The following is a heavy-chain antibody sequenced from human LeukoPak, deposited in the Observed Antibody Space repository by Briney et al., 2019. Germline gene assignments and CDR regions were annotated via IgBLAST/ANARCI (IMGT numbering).Heavy chain of an antibody. J-gene: IGHJ4*02. D-gene: IGHD2-15*01. CDR1: GGSLSGYY. CDR3: AREEDNCSGGSCPLDY. V-gene: IGHV4-34*01. CDR2: INHSGST. Sequence: SETLSLTCAVYGGSLSGYYWSWIRQPPGKGLEWIGEINHSGSTNYNPSLKSRVTISVDTSKNQFSLKLSSVTAADTAVYYCAREEDNCSGGSCPLDYRGRGTLVTVSS.